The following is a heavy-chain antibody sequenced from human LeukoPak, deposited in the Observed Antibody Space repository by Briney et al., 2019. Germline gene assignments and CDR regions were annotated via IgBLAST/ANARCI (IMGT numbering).Heavy chain of an antibody. J-gene: IGHJ4*02. CDR2: IRSTSNTI. CDR3: AREARGYCSGGSCYPDY. V-gene: IGHV3-48*01. CDR1: GFAFSSYE. D-gene: IGHD2-15*01. Sequence: GGSLRLSCAASGFAFSSYEMNWVRQAPGKGLEWVSYIRSTSNTIYYADSVKGRFTISRDNSKNTLYLQMNSLRAEDTAVYYCAREARGYCSGGSCYPDYWGQGTLVTVPS.